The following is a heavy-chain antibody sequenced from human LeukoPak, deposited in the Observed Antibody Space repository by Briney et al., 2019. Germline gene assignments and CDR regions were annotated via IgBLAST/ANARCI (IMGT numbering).Heavy chain of an antibody. CDR2: IYSGGST. Sequence: GGSLRLSCAVSGFTVTTNSMSWVRQAPGKGLKWVSVIYSGGSTYYADSVKGRFTISRDYSKNTLYLQMNSLRAVDTAVYYCARDPGGWGNFDYWGQGTLVTVSS. CDR1: GFTVTTNS. CDR3: ARDPGGWGNFDY. D-gene: IGHD6-19*01. J-gene: IGHJ4*02. V-gene: IGHV3-66*01.